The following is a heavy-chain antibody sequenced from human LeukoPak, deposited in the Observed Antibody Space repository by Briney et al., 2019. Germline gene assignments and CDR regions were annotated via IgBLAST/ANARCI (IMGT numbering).Heavy chain of an antibody. CDR2: IYSSGST. CDR3: ARGVYSSAWSYDY. CDR1: GGSISRYY. Sequence: SETLSLTCTVSGGSISRYYWSWIRQPPGKGLEWIGYIYSSGSTNYNPSLKSRVTISVDTSKNQFSLKLSSVTAADTAVYYCARGVYSSAWSYDYWGQGTLVTVSS. V-gene: IGHV4-59*01. J-gene: IGHJ4*02. D-gene: IGHD6-19*01.